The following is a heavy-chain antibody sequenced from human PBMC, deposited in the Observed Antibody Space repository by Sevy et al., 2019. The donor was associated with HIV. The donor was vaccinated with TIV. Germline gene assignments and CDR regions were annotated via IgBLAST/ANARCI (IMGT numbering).Heavy chain of an antibody. CDR1: GGSISSSSYY. CDR2: IYYSGST. Sequence: SETLSLTCTVSGGSISSSSYYWGWIRQPPGKGREWIGSIYYSGSTYYNPSLESPVTISVERSQTQFSLKLSSVTAADTAVYYCARQSTYVETNWFDPWGQETLVTVSS. CDR3: ARQSTYVETNWFDP. J-gene: IGHJ5*02. D-gene: IGHD3-16*01. V-gene: IGHV4-39*01.